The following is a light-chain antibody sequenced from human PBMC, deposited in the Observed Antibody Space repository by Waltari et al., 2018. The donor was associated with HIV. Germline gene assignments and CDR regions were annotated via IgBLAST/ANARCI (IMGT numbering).Light chain of an antibody. V-gene: IGLV2-11*01. J-gene: IGLJ3*02. Sequence: QSALTQPRSVSGSPGQSVTTSCTGPSSDVGGYNSVSWYQQHPGKAPKFVIYDVSKRPSWVPDRFSGSKSGNTASLTISGLQAEDEADYYCCSYAGNYTLVFGGGTKLTVL. CDR1: SSDVGGYNS. CDR2: DVS. CDR3: CSYAGNYTLV.